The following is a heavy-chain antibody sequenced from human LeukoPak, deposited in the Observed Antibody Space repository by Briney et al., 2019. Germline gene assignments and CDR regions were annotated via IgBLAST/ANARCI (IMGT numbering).Heavy chain of an antibody. D-gene: IGHD4-4*01. CDR3: ARAWAYDYSNYGFDY. J-gene: IGHJ4*02. CDR2: IIPILGIA. CDR1: GGTFSIYA. Sequence: GASVTVSFKASGGTFSIYAISWVRQAPGQGLEWMGRIIPILGIANYAQKFQGGVTITADKSTSTAYMELSSLRSEDTAVYYCARAWAYDYSNYGFDYWGQGTLVTVSS. V-gene: IGHV1-69*04.